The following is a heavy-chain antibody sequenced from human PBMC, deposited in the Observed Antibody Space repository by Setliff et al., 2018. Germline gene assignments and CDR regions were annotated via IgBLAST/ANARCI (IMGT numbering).Heavy chain of an antibody. D-gene: IGHD3-16*01. CDR1: GGSISSGDYY. J-gene: IGHJ4*02. CDR3: ARDPGFRSGTWALDN. Sequence: LSLTCTVSGGSISSGDYYWSWIRQPPGKGLQWIGKIYQSGNTYYNPSLESRVTISVDTSGNHFSLRLSSVTAADTAVYFCARDPGFRSGTWALDNWGQGTLVTVSS. CDR2: IYQSGNT. V-gene: IGHV4-39*07.